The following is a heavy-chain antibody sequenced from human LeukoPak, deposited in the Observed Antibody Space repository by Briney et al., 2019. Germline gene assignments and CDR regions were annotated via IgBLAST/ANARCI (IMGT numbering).Heavy chain of an antibody. D-gene: IGHD2-15*01. Sequence: ASVKVSCKASVCTFSFYGNYWVWLRHRQGLEWMGGIIPIFGTANYAQKFQGRVTMTRDTSISTAYMELSRLRSDDTAVDYCSRVRYRLAETYIDYWARRTLVPV. CDR1: VCTFSFYG. J-gene: IGHJ4*02. V-gene: IGHV1-2*02. CDR2: IIPIFGTA. CDR3: SRVRYRLAETYIDY.